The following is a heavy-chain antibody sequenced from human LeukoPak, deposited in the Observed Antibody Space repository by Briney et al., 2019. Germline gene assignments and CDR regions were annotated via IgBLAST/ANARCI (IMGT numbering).Heavy chain of an antibody. V-gene: IGHV4-30-4*01. Sequence: SETLSLTCTVSGGSISSGVYYWSWIRQPPGKGLEWIGYIYYSGSTYYNPSLKSRVTISVDTSKNQFSLKLSSVTAADTAVYYCAGKRGWRYGMDVWGQGTTVTVSS. CDR2: IYYSGST. CDR3: AGKRGWRYGMDV. J-gene: IGHJ6*02. D-gene: IGHD2-15*01. CDR1: GGSISSGVYY.